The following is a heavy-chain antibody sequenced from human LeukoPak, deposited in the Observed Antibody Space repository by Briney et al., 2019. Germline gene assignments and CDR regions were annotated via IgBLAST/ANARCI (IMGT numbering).Heavy chain of an antibody. V-gene: IGHV3-30*02. CDR1: GFTFSSYG. J-gene: IGHJ4*02. CDR2: IRYDGSNK. Sequence: GGSLRLSCAASGFTFSSYGMHWVRQAPGKGLEWVAFIRYDGSNKYYADSVKGRFTISRDNSKNTLYLQMNSPRAEDTAVYYCARVRIGWNAKVFDYWGQGTLVTVSS. D-gene: IGHD1-1*01. CDR3: ARVRIGWNAKVFDY.